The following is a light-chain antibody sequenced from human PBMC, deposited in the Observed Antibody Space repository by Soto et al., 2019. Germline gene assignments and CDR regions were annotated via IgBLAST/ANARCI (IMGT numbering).Light chain of an antibody. V-gene: IGLV1-51*01. CDR2: DDN. Sequence: QSVLAQPPSVSAAPGQKVTISCSGSSSNIWGNSVSWYQHLPGTAPKLLIYDDNKRTSGIPDRFSGSKSGTSAPLGITGFQTGDEADYYCGSWDSSLSVYVFGTGTKVTV. CDR3: GSWDSSLSVYV. CDR1: SSNIWGNS. J-gene: IGLJ1*01.